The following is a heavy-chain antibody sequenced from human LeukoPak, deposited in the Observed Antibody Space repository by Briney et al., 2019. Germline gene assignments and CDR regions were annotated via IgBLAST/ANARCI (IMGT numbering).Heavy chain of an antibody. V-gene: IGHV3-11*01. CDR1: GFTFSDYY. CDR2: ISSSGSTI. CDR3: ARKYSSSWHYFDY. D-gene: IGHD6-13*01. J-gene: IGHJ4*02. Sequence: GGSLRLSCAASGFTFSDYYMSWIRQAPGKGLEWASYISSSGSTIYYADSVKGRFTISRDNAKNSLYLQMNSLRAEDTAVYYCARKYSSSWHYFDYWGQGTLVTVSS.